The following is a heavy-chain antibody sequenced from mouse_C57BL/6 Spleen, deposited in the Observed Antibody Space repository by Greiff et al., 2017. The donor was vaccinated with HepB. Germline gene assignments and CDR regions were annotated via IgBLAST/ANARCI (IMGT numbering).Heavy chain of an antibody. Sequence: EVKLQESGPGLVKPSQSLSLTCSVTGYSITSGYYWNWIRQFPGNKLEWMGYISYDGSNNYNPSLKNRISITRDTSKNQFFLKLNSVTTEDTATYYCAREGRPRYFDVWGTGTTVTVSS. CDR2: ISYDGSN. CDR1: GYSITSGYY. V-gene: IGHV3-6*01. CDR3: AREGRPRYFDV. J-gene: IGHJ1*03.